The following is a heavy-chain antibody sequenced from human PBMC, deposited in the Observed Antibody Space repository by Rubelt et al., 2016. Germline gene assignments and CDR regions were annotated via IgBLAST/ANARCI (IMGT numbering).Heavy chain of an antibody. Sequence: EVQLVESGGGLVKPGRSLRLSCTASGFTFGDYAMSWFRQAPGKGLEWVGCIRSKAYGGTTEYAVSVKGRFTISRDDSKSIAYLQMNSLKTEDTAVYSCTSSGTAGYWGQGTLVTVSS. CDR3: TSSGTAGY. CDR1: GFTFGDYA. V-gene: IGHV3-49*05. J-gene: IGHJ4*02. CDR2: IRSKAYGGTT. D-gene: IGHD1-26*01.